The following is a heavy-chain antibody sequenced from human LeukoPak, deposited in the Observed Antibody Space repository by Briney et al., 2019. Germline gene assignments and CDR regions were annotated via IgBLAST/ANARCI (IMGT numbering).Heavy chain of an antibody. Sequence: ASVKVSCKASGGTFSSYAISWVRQAPGQGLEWMGRIIPILGIANYAQKFQGRVTITADKSTSTAYMELSSLRAEDTAVYYCARDNDDYVWGAADYWGQGTLVTVSS. CDR2: IIPILGIA. J-gene: IGHJ4*02. D-gene: IGHD3-16*01. V-gene: IGHV1-69*04. CDR1: GGTFSSYA. CDR3: ARDNDDYVWGAADY.